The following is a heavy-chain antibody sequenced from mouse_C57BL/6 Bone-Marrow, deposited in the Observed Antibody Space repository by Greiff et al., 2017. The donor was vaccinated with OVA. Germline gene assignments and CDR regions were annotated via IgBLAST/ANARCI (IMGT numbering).Heavy chain of an antibody. CDR3: ARDDYVPGFAY. Sequence: EVKLQESGPGLVKPSQSLSLTCSVTGYSITSGYYWNWIRQFPGNKLEWMGYISYDGSNNYNPSLKNRISITRDTSKNQFFLKLNSVTTEDTATYYCARDDYVPGFAYWGQGTLVTVSA. V-gene: IGHV3-6*01. J-gene: IGHJ3*01. D-gene: IGHD2-4*01. CDR2: ISYDGSN. CDR1: GYSITSGYY.